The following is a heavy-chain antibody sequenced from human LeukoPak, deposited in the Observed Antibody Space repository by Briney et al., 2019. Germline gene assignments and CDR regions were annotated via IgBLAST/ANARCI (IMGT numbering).Heavy chain of an antibody. V-gene: IGHV3-7*01. J-gene: IGHJ6*02. D-gene: IGHD2-15*01. CDR2: IKQDGSEK. Sequence: GGSLRLSCAASGFTFSSYWMSWVRQAPGKGLEWVANIKQDGSEKYYVDSVKGRFTISRDNAKNSLYLQMNSLRAEDTAVYYCARDRALVVAATYYYYGMDVRGQGTTVTVSS. CDR1: GFTFSSYW. CDR3: ARDRALVVAATYYYYGMDV.